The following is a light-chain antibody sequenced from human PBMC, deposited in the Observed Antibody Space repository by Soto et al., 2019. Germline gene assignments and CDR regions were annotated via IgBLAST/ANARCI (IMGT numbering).Light chain of an antibody. V-gene: IGLV1-51*01. J-gene: IGLJ2*01. CDR1: SSNIGNNY. CDR2: DNN. Sequence: QAVVTQPPSVSAAPGQKVTISCSGSSSNIGNNYVSWYQQLPGTAPKLLIYDNNKRPSGIPDRFSGSKSGTSATLGITGLQTWDEADYYCGTWDSSLSAVVFGGGTKLTVL. CDR3: GTWDSSLSAVV.